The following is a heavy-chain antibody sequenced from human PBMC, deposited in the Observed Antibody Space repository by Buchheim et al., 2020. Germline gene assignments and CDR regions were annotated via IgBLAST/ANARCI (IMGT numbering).Heavy chain of an antibody. CDR2: INHSGST. Sequence: QVQLQQWGAGLLKPSETLSLTCAVYGGSFSGYYWSWIRQPPGKGLEWIGEINHSGSTNYNPSLKSRVTISVDTSKNQFSLKLSSVTAADTAVYYCASGALGYCSGGSCYSRYYYYYGMDVWGQGTT. V-gene: IGHV4-34*01. CDR3: ASGALGYCSGGSCYSRYYYYYGMDV. J-gene: IGHJ6*02. CDR1: GGSFSGYY. D-gene: IGHD2-15*01.